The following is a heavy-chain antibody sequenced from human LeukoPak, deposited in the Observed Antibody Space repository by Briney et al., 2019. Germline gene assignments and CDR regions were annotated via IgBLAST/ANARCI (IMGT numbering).Heavy chain of an antibody. D-gene: IGHD5-18*01. J-gene: IGHJ4*02. CDR2: IYYSGST. CDR3: AREGVDTAMGSFDY. Sequence: SETPSLTCTVSGGSISSYYWSWIRHPPGAGLGRIGYIYYSGSTNYNPSLKSRVTISLDTSKNQFSLKLSSVTAADTAVYYCAREGVDTAMGSFDYWGQGTLVTVSS. CDR1: GGSISSYY. V-gene: IGHV4-59*01.